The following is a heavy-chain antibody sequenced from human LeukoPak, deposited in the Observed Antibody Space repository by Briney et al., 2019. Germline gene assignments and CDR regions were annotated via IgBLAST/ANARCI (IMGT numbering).Heavy chain of an antibody. V-gene: IGHV3-23*01. CDR1: GFTFSSYT. CDR2: ISASGTST. J-gene: IGHJ4*02. CDR3: AKDLFYVKRDAADTDF. Sequence: GALRLSCAASGFTFSSYTTYWVRQAPGKGLEWVSAISASGTSTYYAVSVKGRFTISRDNSKNTLYLQMNSLRAEDTAVYYCAKDLFYVKRDAADTDFWGQGTLVTVSS. D-gene: IGHD6-13*01.